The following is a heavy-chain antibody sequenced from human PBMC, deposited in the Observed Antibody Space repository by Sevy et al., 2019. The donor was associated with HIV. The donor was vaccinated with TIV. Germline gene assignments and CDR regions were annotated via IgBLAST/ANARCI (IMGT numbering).Heavy chain of an antibody. V-gene: IGHV3-23*01. J-gene: IGHJ6*02. CDR2: ISGSGGST. D-gene: IGHD3-3*01. CDR1: GFTFSSYA. CDR3: AKDQKNDDFWSGYYRNFREEDGMDV. Sequence: GGSLRLSCAASGFTFSSYAMSWVRQAPGKGLEWVSPISGSGGSTYYADSVKGRFTISRDNSKNTLYLQMNSLRAEDTAVYYCAKDQKNDDFWSGYYRNFREEDGMDVWGQGTTVTVSS.